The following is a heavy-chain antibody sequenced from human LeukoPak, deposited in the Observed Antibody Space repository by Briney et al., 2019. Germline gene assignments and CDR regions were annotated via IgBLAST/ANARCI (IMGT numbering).Heavy chain of an antibody. D-gene: IGHD4-17*01. CDR2: ISGSGGST. CDR3: ARHTTVTAFDLSARDAFDI. V-gene: IGHV3-23*01. J-gene: IGHJ3*02. Sequence: PGGTLRLSCAASGFTFSSYGMSWVRQAPGKGLEWVSAISGSGGSTYYADSVKGRFTISRDNSKNTLYLQMNSLSAEDTAVYYCARHTTVTAFDLSARDAFDIWGQGTMVTVSS. CDR1: GFTFSSYG.